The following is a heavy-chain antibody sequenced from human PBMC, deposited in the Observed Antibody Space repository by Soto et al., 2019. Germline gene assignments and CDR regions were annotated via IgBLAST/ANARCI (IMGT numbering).Heavy chain of an antibody. V-gene: IGHV4-4*02. J-gene: IGHJ4*02. D-gene: IGHD6-19*01. CDR3: ARRSSRPFSSGWY. Sequence: SETLSLTCGVSGGTIRSPDWWTWVRQPPGKGLEWIGEIFQSGSTNYTPSLESRVTISVDKSKNQFSLKLSSVTAADTAVYYCARRSSRPFSSGWYWGQGTLVTVSS. CDR1: GGTIRSPDW. CDR2: IFQSGST.